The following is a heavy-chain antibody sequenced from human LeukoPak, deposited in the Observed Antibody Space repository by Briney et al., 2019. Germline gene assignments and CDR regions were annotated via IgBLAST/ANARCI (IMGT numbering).Heavy chain of an antibody. CDR3: ARAMLRGLLDAFDI. CDR2: ISSSGRTT. D-gene: IGHD3-10*01. V-gene: IGHV3-48*03. Sequence: LSLTCAVSGGSISSSNWWSWVRQAPGKGLEWVSYISSSGRTTYYADSVKGRFTISRDNAKNSLFLQMNSLRVEDTAVYYCARAMLRGLLDAFDIWGQGTMVTVSS. CDR1: GGSISSSN. J-gene: IGHJ3*02.